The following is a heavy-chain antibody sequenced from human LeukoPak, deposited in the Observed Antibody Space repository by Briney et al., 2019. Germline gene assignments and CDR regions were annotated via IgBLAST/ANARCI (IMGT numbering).Heavy chain of an antibody. CDR3: ARHKEGGSGYYYRDAFDI. CDR1: GYSFTTYW. Sequence: GESLKISCKASGYSFTTYWIGWVRQMPGKGLEWMGIIYPADSTAHYSPSFQGQVTISVDKSINTAYLQWSRLKASDTAMYYCARHKEGGSGYYYRDAFDIWGQGTMVTVSS. CDR2: IYPADSTA. V-gene: IGHV5-51*01. J-gene: IGHJ3*02. D-gene: IGHD3-22*01.